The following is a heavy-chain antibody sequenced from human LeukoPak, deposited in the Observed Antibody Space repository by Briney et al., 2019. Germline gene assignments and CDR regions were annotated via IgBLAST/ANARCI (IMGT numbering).Heavy chain of an antibody. J-gene: IGHJ4*02. CDR1: GFSLSTSGMR. V-gene: IGHV2-70*04. CDR3: ARTPYCGGDCYVDY. CDR2: IDWDDDK. Sequence: ESGPALVKPTQTLTLTCTFSGFSLSTSGMRVSWIRQPPGKALEWLARIDWDDDKFYSTSLKTRFTISKDTSKNQVVLTMTNMDPVDTATYYCARTPYCGGDCYVDYWGQGTLVTASS. D-gene: IGHD2-21*02.